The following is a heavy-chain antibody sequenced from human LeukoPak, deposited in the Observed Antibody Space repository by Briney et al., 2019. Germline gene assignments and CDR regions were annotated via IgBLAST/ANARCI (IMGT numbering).Heavy chain of an antibody. V-gene: IGHV5-51*01. CDR1: GDSFTSYW. D-gene: IGHD1-26*01. CDR2: IYPGESDT. J-gene: IGHJ5*02. Sequence: GESLKISCKVSGDSFTSYWIGWVRQMPGKGLEWMGIIYPGESDTRYSPSLQGQVTISADKSISTAYLQWGSLQASDSAMYYCARHRHPRCIMGGTTIDPWGQGTLVTVSS. CDR3: ARHRHPRCIMGGTTIDP.